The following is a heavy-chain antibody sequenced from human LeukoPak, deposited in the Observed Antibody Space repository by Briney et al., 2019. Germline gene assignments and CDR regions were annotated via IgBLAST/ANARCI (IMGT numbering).Heavy chain of an antibody. J-gene: IGHJ5*02. V-gene: IGHV1-69*06. CDR1: GYTFTGYY. Sequence: ASVKVSCKASGYTFTGYYMHWVRQAPGQGLEWMGGIIPIFGTANYAQKFQGRVTITADKSTSTAYMELSSLRSEDTAVYYCARGSSSGWYEVGSFDPWGQGTLVTVSS. D-gene: IGHD6-19*01. CDR3: ARGSSSGWYEVGSFDP. CDR2: IIPIFGTA.